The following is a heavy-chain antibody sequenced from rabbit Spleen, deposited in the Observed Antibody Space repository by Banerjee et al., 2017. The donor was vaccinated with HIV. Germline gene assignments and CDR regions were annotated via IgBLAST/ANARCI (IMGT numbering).Heavy chain of an antibody. V-gene: IGHV1S45*01. D-gene: IGHD1-1*01. Sequence: QEQLEESGGDLVKPGAFLTLTCTASGVSFSSSSYMCWVRQAPGKGLEWIACIDTGYSGFTYFATWAKGRFTISKTSSTTVTLQLTRLTAADTATYFCARDTSSSFSSYGMDLWGPGTLVTVS. CDR3: ARDTSSSFSSYGMDL. J-gene: IGHJ6*01. CDR2: IDTGYSGFT. CDR1: GVSFSSSSY.